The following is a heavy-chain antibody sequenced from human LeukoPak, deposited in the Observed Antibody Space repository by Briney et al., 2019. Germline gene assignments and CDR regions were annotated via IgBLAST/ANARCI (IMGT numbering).Heavy chain of an antibody. D-gene: IGHD5-12*01. V-gene: IGHV1-3*01. CDR1: GFTFTNYA. CDR3: ARGPTRPWFDP. J-gene: IGHJ5*02. Sequence: PGGSLRLSCAASGFTFTNYAMHWVRQAPGQRLEWMGWINVGNGNTKYSQKFQGRVTITRDTSASTAYMELSSLRYEDTAVYYCARGPTRPWFDPWGQGTLVTVSS. CDR2: INVGNGNT.